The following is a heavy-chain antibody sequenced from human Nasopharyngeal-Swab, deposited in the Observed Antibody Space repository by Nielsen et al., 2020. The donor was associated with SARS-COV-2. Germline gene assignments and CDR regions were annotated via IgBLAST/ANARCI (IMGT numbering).Heavy chain of an antibody. CDR1: GYTFTSYA. J-gene: IGHJ6*02. Sequence: ASVKVSCKASGYTFTSYAMHWVRQAPGQRLEWMGWINAGNGNTKYSQKFQGRVTITRDTSASTAYMELRSLRSDDTAVYYCARDPPPEAWIQLWGDYYYGMDVWGQGTTVTVSS. CDR2: INAGNGNT. D-gene: IGHD5-18*01. V-gene: IGHV1-3*01. CDR3: ARDPPPEAWIQLWGDYYYGMDV.